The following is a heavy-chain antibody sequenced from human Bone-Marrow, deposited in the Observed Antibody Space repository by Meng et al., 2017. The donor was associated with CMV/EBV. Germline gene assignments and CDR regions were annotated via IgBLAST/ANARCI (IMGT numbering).Heavy chain of an antibody. CDR3: ARQGITMVRGATNWFVP. J-gene: IGHJ5*02. D-gene: IGHD3-10*01. CDR2: IIPIFGTA. V-gene: IGHV1-69*05. CDR1: GGTFSSYA. Sequence: SVKVSCKASGGTFSSYAISWVRQAPGQGLEWMGGIIPIFGTANYAQKFQGRVTITTDESTSTAYMELSSLRSEDTAVYYCARQGITMVRGATNWFVPWGQGTLVTVSS.